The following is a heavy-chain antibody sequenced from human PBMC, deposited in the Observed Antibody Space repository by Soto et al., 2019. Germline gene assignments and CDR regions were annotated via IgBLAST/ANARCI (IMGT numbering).Heavy chain of an antibody. D-gene: IGHD2-2*01. CDR1: GFTFSSYA. V-gene: IGHV3-23*01. Sequence: GSLSLSCAASGFTFSSYAMSWVRKAPGKGLEWVSAISGSGGSTYYADSVKGRFTISRDNSKNTLYLQMNSLRAEDTAVYYCAKSQVPAAHWAYWGQGTLVTVSS. CDR2: ISGSGGST. J-gene: IGHJ4*02. CDR3: AKSQVPAAHWAY.